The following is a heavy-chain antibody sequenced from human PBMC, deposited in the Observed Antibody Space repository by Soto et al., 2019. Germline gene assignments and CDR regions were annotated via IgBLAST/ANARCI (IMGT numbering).Heavy chain of an antibody. Sequence: QLQLQESGPGLVKPSETLSLTCTVSGGSISSSSYYWGWIRQPPGKGLECIGSIYYSGRTYYNPSLKSRVTVSVDTSKNQFSLTLGSVTAADSAVYCCTRHQSHSSSYVDTWGQGTLVTVSA. V-gene: IGHV4-39*01. CDR1: GGSISSSSYY. CDR2: IYYSGRT. CDR3: TRHQSHSSSYVDT. D-gene: IGHD6-13*01. J-gene: IGHJ5*02.